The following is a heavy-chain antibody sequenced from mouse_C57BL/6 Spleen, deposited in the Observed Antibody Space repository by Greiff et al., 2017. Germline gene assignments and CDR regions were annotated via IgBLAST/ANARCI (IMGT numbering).Heavy chain of an antibody. CDR3: ARQLTGTHWDFDV. CDR2: ISSDGSN. J-gene: IGHJ1*03. D-gene: IGHD3-3*01. V-gene: IGHV3-6*01. Sequence: EVQLQQSGPGLVKPSQSLSLTCSVTGYSITSGYYWNWIRQFPGNTLEWMGYISSDGSNNYNPSLKNRISITRDTSKNQFFLKLNSVTTEDTATYDGARQLTGTHWDFDVWGTGTTVTVSS. CDR1: GYSITSGYY.